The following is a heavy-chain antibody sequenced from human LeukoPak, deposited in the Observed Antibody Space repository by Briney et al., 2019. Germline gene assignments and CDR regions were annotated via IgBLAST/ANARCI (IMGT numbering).Heavy chain of an antibody. J-gene: IGHJ6*02. D-gene: IGHD2-15*01. CDR3: ARGGSGGSCKYYYYGMDV. CDR1: SGSISSYY. Sequence: PSETLSLTCTVSSGSISSYYWSWVRPPPGKGLEWVGYIYYSGSTNYNPAPKKRVTISVDTSKNQFSLKLSSVTAADTAVYYCARGGSGGSCKYYYYGMDVWGQGTTVTVSS. CDR2: IYYSGST. V-gene: IGHV4-59*01.